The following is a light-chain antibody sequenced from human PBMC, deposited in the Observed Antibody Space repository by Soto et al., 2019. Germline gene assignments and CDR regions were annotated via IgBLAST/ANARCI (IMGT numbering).Light chain of an antibody. CDR1: QTISIY. Sequence: DIQMTQSPSSLSASVGDRVTITCRASQTISIYLNWYQQKPGKAPKFLIYAASSLQSGVPSRFSGSGSGTEFTLTLTGLQPEDFATYYCQQCNSPYAFGQGTKVDIK. J-gene: IGKJ2*01. CDR3: QQCNSPYA. V-gene: IGKV1-39*01. CDR2: AAS.